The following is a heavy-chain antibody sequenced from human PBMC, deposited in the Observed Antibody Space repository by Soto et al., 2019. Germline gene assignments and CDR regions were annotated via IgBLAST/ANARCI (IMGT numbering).Heavy chain of an antibody. CDR3: ARSIVVAPYVGHDF. Sequence: VQLVESGGGLVQPGGSLRLSCAASGFTFSSYEMNWVRQAPGKGLEWISYISSSGSTIFYAESVRGRFTISRDNAKNSLFLQMNSLRAEDTAVYYCARSIVVAPYVGHDFWGQGTLVFVSS. V-gene: IGHV3-48*03. D-gene: IGHD3-22*01. CDR2: ISSSGSTI. J-gene: IGHJ4*02. CDR1: GFTFSSYE.